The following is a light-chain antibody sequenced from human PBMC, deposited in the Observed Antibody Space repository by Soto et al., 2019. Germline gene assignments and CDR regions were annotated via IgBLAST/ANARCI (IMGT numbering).Light chain of an antibody. CDR1: LAVNSN. CDR3: QQDNNRWT. V-gene: IGKV3-15*01. J-gene: IGKJ1*01. CDR2: GAS. Sequence: MTQSPATLSVSPGEGSTLSFRASLAVNSNLAWYQQKPGQAPRLLIYGASTRATGIPARFSGSGSGTEFTLTISSLQSEDVAVYYCQQDNNRWTSGLGTKVDIK.